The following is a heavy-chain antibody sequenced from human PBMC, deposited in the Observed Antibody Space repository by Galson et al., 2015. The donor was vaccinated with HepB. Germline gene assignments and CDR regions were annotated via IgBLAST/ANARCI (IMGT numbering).Heavy chain of an antibody. V-gene: IGHV3-13*04. CDR3: ARGVSRIAAAAGAFDI. J-gene: IGHJ3*02. D-gene: IGHD6-13*01. CDR2: IGTAGDT. Sequence: CAASGFTFSNAWMNWVRRATGKGLEWVSAIGTAGDTYYPGSVKGRFTISRENAKNSLYLQMNSLRAGDTAVYYCARGVSRIAAAAGAFDIWGQGTMVTVSS. CDR1: GFTFSNAW.